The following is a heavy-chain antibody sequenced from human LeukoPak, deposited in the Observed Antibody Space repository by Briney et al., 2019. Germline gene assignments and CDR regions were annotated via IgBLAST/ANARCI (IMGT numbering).Heavy chain of an antibody. CDR3: AKVGSGWYGVDY. J-gene: IGHJ4*02. V-gene: IGHV3-30*02. CDR2: IRYDGTNK. Sequence: PGGSLRLSCEVSGIIFSGYGIHWVRQAPGKGLEWVAFIRYDGTNKYYADSVKGRFTISRDNSNNTLYLQMNSLRVEDTAVYYCAKVGSGWYGVDYWAQGTLVTVSS. CDR1: GIIFSGYG. D-gene: IGHD6-19*01.